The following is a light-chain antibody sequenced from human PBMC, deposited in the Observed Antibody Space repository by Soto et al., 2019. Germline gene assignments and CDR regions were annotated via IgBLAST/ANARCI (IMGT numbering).Light chain of an antibody. V-gene: IGLV2-14*03. J-gene: IGLJ2*01. CDR3: SSYTTNRTVK. CDR1: SSDVGGSNH. Sequence: QSVLTQPASVSGSPGQSITISCTGTSSDVGGSNHVSWYQQHTDKDPRLMIYDVSNRTSGISNRFSGSKSGNTASLTISGLQAEDEADYYCSSYTTNRTVKFGGGTNLTVL. CDR2: DVS.